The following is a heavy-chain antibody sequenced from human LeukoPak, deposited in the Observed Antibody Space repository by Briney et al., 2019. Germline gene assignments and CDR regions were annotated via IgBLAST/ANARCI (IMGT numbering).Heavy chain of an antibody. Sequence: SQTLSLTCTVSGGSISSGGYYWSWIRQPPGKGLEWIGYIYHSGSTYYNPSLKSRVTISVDRSKNQFPLKLSSVTAADTAVYYCARAAYGDYQPFDYWGQGTLVTVSS. V-gene: IGHV4-30-2*01. CDR1: GGSISSGGYY. J-gene: IGHJ4*02. CDR3: ARAAYGDYQPFDY. CDR2: IYHSGST. D-gene: IGHD4-17*01.